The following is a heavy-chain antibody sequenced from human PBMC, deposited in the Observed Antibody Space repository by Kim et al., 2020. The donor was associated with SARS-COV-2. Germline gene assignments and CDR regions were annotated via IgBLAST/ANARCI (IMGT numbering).Heavy chain of an antibody. V-gene: IGHV3-64*01. Sequence: GGSLRLSCAASGFTFSSYAMHWVRQAPGKGLEYVSAISSNGGSTYYANSVKGRFTISRDNSKNTLYLQMGSLRAEDMAVYYCATTSGSYYNGDFDYWGQGTLVTVSS. CDR3: ATTSGSYYNGDFDY. CDR1: GFTFSSYA. D-gene: IGHD3-10*01. J-gene: IGHJ4*02. CDR2: ISSNGGST.